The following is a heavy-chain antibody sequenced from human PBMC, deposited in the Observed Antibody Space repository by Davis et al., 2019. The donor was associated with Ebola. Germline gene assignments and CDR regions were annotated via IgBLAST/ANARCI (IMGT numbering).Heavy chain of an antibody. CDR3: ARGYSSGWHGYFQH. J-gene: IGHJ1*01. CDR2: ISSSSSYI. CDR1: GFTFSRYS. Sequence: GESLKIPCAASGFTFSRYSLNWVRQAPGKGLEWVSSISSSSSYIYYADSVKGRFTISRDNAKNSLYLQMNSLRAEDTAVYYCARGYSSGWHGYFQHWGQGTLVTVSS. V-gene: IGHV3-21*01. D-gene: IGHD6-19*01.